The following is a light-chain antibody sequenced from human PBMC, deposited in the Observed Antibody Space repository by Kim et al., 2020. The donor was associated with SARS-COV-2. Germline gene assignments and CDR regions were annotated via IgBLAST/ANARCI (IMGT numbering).Light chain of an antibody. Sequence: VSPGERVTLSCRASQGVDNNLAWYQQKPGQAPRLLIYGASTRATDIPARFSGSGSGTEFTLIVSSLQSEDFAVYYCQQYSHWPPYTFGQGTKLEI. CDR1: QGVDNN. J-gene: IGKJ2*01. CDR2: GAS. CDR3: QQYSHWPPYT. V-gene: IGKV3-15*01.